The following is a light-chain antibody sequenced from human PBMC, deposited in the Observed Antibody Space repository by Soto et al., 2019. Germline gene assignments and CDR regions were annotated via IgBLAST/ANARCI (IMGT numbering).Light chain of an antibody. CDR2: GAS. V-gene: IGKV3-15*01. J-gene: IGKJ5*01. Sequence: VVMTQSPATLSVAPGEIATLSCRSIHIVSSNLAWYQQNLGQAPRLLIYGASTRATGIPARFSGSGSGTEFTLTISSLQSEDFAVYYCQQYGSSPITFGQGTRLEIK. CDR3: QQYGSSPIT. CDR1: HIVSSN.